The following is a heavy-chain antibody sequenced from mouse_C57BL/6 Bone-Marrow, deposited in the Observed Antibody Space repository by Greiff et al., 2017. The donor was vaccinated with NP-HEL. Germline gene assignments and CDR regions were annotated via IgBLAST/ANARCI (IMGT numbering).Heavy chain of an antibody. J-gene: IGHJ4*01. CDR2: ILPGSGST. CDR3: AWGFYYYGSRGAMDY. D-gene: IGHD1-1*01. CDR1: GYTFTGYW. V-gene: IGHV1-9*01. Sequence: VKLMESGAELMKPGASVKLSCKATGYTFTGYWIEWVKQRPGHGLEWIGEILPGSGSTNYNEKFKGKATFTADTSSNTAYMQLSSLTTEDSAIYYCAWGFYYYGSRGAMDYWGQGTSVTVSS.